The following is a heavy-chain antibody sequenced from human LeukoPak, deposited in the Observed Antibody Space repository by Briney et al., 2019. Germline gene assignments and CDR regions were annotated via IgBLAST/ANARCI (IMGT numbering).Heavy chain of an antibody. CDR1: GFTFDDYA. V-gene: IGHV3-53*01. Sequence: GGSLRLSCVASGFTFDDYAMHWVRQAPGKGLEWVSVIYSGGSTYYADSVKGRFTISRDNSKNTLYLQMNSLRAEDTAVYYCARDPTTVTYYYYYYMDVWGKGTTVTVSS. CDR3: ARDPTTVTYYYYYYMDV. D-gene: IGHD4-17*01. J-gene: IGHJ6*03. CDR2: IYSGGST.